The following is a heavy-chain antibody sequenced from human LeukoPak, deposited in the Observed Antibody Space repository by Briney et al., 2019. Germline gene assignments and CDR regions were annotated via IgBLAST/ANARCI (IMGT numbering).Heavy chain of an antibody. J-gene: IGHJ6*03. CDR3: ADCSSTSCYYYMDV. CDR2: IIPISGTA. D-gene: IGHD2-2*01. Sequence: SVKVSCKASGGTFSSYAISWVRQAPGQGLEWMGRIIPISGTANYAQKFQGRVTITTHESTSTAYMELSSLRSEDTAVYYCADCSSTSCYYYMDVWGKGTTVTVSS. V-gene: IGHV1-69*05. CDR1: GGTFSSYA.